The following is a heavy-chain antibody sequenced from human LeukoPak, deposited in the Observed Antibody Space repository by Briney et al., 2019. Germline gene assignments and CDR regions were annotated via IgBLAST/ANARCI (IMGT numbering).Heavy chain of an antibody. Sequence: GGSLRLSCAASGFTFSSYAMSWVRQAPGKGLEWVSAISGSGGSTYYADSVKGRFTISRDNSKNTLYLQMNSLRAEDTAVYYCAKSPEDYCRSTSCYGDYWGQGTLVTVSS. V-gene: IGHV3-23*01. J-gene: IGHJ4*02. CDR1: GFTFSSYA. CDR3: AKSPEDYCRSTSCYGDY. D-gene: IGHD2-2*01. CDR2: ISGSGGST.